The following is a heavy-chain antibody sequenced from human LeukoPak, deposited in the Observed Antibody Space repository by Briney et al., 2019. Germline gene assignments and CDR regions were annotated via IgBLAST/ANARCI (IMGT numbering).Heavy chain of an antibody. D-gene: IGHD6-19*01. CDR2: ISSSGRTM. V-gene: IGHV3-48*01. J-gene: IGHJ4*02. Sequence: GGSLRLSCTASGLTFSSYSMNWVRQAPGKGPEWVSYISSSGRTMYYAGSVQGRFTISRDNAKNSLYLQMNSLRAEDAAVYYCAGDRAPYSNGWYPLYWGQGTLVTVSS. CDR3: AGDRAPYSNGWYPLY. CDR1: GLTFSSYS.